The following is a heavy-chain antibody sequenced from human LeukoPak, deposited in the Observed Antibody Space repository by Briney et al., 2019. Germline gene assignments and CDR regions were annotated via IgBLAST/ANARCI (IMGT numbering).Heavy chain of an antibody. CDR3: ARAPKISGAYYYYYMGV. D-gene: IGHD1-14*01. J-gene: IGHJ6*03. Sequence: SETLSLTCTVSGGSISSYYWSWIRQPAGKGLEWIGRIYTSGSTNYNPSLKSRVTMSVDTSKNQFSLKLSSVTAADTAVYYCARAPKISGAYYYYYMGVWGKGTTVTVSS. CDR1: GGSISSYY. V-gene: IGHV4-4*07. CDR2: IYTSGST.